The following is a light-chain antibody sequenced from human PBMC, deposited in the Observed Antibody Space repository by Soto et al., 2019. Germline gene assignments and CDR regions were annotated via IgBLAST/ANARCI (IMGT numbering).Light chain of an antibody. V-gene: IGKV4-1*01. CDR3: QQSYSTPIT. Sequence: DIVMTQSPDSLAVSLGERATINCKSSQSVFYSSNNKNYLAWYQQKPGQPPKLLIYWASTRESGVPDRFSGSGSGTDFTLTISSLQPEDFATYYCQQSYSTPITFGQGTRLE. CDR1: QSVFYSSNNKNY. J-gene: IGKJ5*01. CDR2: WAS.